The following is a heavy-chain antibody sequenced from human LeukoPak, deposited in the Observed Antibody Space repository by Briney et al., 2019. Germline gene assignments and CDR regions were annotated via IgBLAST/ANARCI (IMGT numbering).Heavy chain of an antibody. Sequence: GGSLRLPCAASGFPFDDYAMHWVRQAPGKGLDGVSGISWNSGSIGYEDSVKGRFTISRDNAKNSMYLQMNSLRAEDTALYYCAKDMGNSYGSGKDYWGQGTLVTVSS. CDR1: GFPFDDYA. CDR3: AKDMGNSYGSGKDY. J-gene: IGHJ4*02. V-gene: IGHV3-9*01. CDR2: ISWNSGSI. D-gene: IGHD3-10*01.